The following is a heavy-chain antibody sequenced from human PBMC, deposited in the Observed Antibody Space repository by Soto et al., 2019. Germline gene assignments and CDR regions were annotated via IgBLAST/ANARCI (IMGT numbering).Heavy chain of an antibody. CDR2: INPSSGGT. V-gene: IGHV1-2*04. Sequence: QVQLVQSGAEVKKPGVSVKVSCKASGYTFTGYYMHWVRQAPGQGLEWMGWINPSSGGTNYAQKFPGWVTMTRDTSISTAYMELSRLRSDDTAVYYCARGDCSGGSCYSITSYWFDPWGQGTLVTVSS. D-gene: IGHD2-15*01. CDR1: GYTFTGYY. CDR3: ARGDCSGGSCYSITSYWFDP. J-gene: IGHJ5*02.